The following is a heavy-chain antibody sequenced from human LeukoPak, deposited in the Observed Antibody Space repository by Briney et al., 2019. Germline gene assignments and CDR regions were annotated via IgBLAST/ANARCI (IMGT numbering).Heavy chain of an antibody. CDR1: GFTFSTND. CDR2: ISVVGGST. D-gene: IGHD6-6*01. J-gene: IGHJ2*01. CDR3: ARDRRAAPLSWYFDL. V-gene: IGHV3-23*01. Sequence: GGSLRLSCAASGFTFSTNDMSWVRQPPGKGLEWVSAISVVGGSTYYADSVKGRFTSSRDNSKNTLYLQMNSLRVEDTAVYYCARDRRAAPLSWYFDLWGRGTLVTVSS.